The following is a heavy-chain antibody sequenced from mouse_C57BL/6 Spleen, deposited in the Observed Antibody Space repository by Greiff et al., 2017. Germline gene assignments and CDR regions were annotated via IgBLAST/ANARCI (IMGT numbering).Heavy chain of an antibody. D-gene: IGHD2-4*01. CDR1: GYTFTSYW. CDR2: IDPNSGGT. J-gene: IGHJ4*01. Sequence: QQSCKASGYTFTSYWMHWVKQRPGRGLEWIGRIDPNSGGTKYNEKFKSKATLTVDKPSSTAYMQLSSLTSEDSAVYYCARDYYDFYYYAMDYWGQGTSVTVSS. V-gene: IGHV1-72*01. CDR3: ARDYYDFYYYAMDY.